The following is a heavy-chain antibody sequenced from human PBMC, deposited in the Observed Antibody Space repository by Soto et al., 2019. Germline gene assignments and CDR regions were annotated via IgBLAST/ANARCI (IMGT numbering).Heavy chain of an antibody. D-gene: IGHD6-6*01. CDR1: GGSISSSSYY. V-gene: IGHV4-39*02. CDR3: GKEGAARRGRGYYGMDV. CDR2: IYYSGST. J-gene: IGHJ6*02. Sequence: TLEILSLTCTVSGGSISSSSYYWGWIRQPPGKGLEWIGSIYYSGSTYYNPSLKSRVTISVDTSKNQFSLKLSSVTAADTAVYYCGKEGAARRGRGYYGMDVWGQGTTVTVSS.